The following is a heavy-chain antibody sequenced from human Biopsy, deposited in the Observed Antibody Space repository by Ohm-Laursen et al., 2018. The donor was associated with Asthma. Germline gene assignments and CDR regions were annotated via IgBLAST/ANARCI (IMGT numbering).Heavy chain of an antibody. CDR3: ASDFPKDYVRYNFQF. CDR2: HDHEEGGT. Sequence: ASVKVSCKISGYSLTDLSMHWVRQAPGQGLEWMGGHDHEEGGTVNARRFQGRVTMTEDTSTDAAYMELNSLSSDDTAVYYCASDFPKDYVRYNFQFWGQGTLVTVSS. CDR1: GYSLTDLS. V-gene: IGHV1-24*01. J-gene: IGHJ4*02. D-gene: IGHD4-17*01.